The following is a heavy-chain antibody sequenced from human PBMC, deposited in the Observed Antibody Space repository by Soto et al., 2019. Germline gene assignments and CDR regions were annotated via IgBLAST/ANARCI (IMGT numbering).Heavy chain of an antibody. Sequence: QVQLQQWGAGLLKPSETLSLTCAVYGGSFSGYYWSWIRQPPGKGLEWIGEINHSGSTNYNPSLKSRVTISVDTSKNQFSLKLSSVTAADTAVYYCERGSQWLVKYWGQGTLVTVSS. CDR1: GGSFSGYY. V-gene: IGHV4-34*01. D-gene: IGHD6-19*01. J-gene: IGHJ4*02. CDR2: INHSGST. CDR3: ERGSQWLVKY.